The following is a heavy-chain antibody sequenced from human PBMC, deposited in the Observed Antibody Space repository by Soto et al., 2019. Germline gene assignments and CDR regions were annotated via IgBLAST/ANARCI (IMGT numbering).Heavy chain of an antibody. J-gene: IGHJ3*02. CDR2: ILVDGRT. CDR3: AKATATGGGAFDI. CDR1: GFICSSYD. Sequence: GGSLRLSCAASGFICSSYDMSWVRQAPGKGLEWVSTILVDGRTFYVDSVKGRFTISRDSSQNTVYLQMNSLTAGDTALYYCAKATATGGGAFDICGQGTLVTVSS. D-gene: IGHD2-8*02. V-gene: IGHV3-23*01.